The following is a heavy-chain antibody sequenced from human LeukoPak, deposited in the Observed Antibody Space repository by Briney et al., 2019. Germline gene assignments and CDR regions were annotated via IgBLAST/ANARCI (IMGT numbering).Heavy chain of an antibody. CDR1: GFTFSDYY. Sequence: GGSLRLSCAASGFTFSDYYMSWIRQAPGKGLEWVSYISSSSSYTNYADSVKGRFTVSRDNAKNSLYLQMNSLRAEDTAVYYCTTDRVWGRQWELLHGLHWGQGTLVTVSS. D-gene: IGHD1-26*01. J-gene: IGHJ1*01. V-gene: IGHV3-11*05. CDR2: ISSSSSYT. CDR3: TTDRVWGRQWELLHGLH.